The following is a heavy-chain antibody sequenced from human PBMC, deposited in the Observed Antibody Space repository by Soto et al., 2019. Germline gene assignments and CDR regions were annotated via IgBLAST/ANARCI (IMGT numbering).Heavy chain of an antibody. V-gene: IGHV4-31*02. D-gene: IGHD3-3*01. CDR1: GGSITTGGRY. J-gene: IGHJ3*02. Sequence: QVRLQEWGPGLVKPAQTLSLKCSVSGGSITTGGRYWSWIRQLPGKGLEWIGDIYYRGNTYYNASHKISVTISVEAAKNQFSLKLSSVTAADTAVYYCARALVFIGGDGFDIWRQGRLVTVSS. CDR3: ARALVFIGGDGFDI. CDR2: IYYRGNT.